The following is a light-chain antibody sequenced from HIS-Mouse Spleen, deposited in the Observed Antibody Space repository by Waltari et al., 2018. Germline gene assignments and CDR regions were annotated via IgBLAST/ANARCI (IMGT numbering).Light chain of an antibody. CDR2: GKN. CDR1: SLRSYY. CDR3: NSRDSSGNHYV. Sequence: SSELTQDPAVSVASGQTVRITCQGDSLRSYYARWFQQKPGQAPVLVIYGKNNRPSAIPDRFSGSSSGNTASLTITGAQAEDEADYYCNSRDSSGNHYVFGTGTKVTVL. V-gene: IGLV3-19*01. J-gene: IGLJ1*01.